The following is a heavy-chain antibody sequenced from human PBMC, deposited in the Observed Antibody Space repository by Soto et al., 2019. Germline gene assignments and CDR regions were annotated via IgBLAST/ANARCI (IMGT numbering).Heavy chain of an antibody. D-gene: IGHD6-25*01. Sequence: QVQLVQSGAEVKKPGASVKVSCKASGYTFTSYGISWVRQAPGQGLERMGWISAYNGNTNYAQKLQGRVTMTTDTSTSTAYMELRSLRSDATAVYYCARDTPSSGDWYNWFAPWGQGTLVTVCS. CDR2: ISAYNGNT. J-gene: IGHJ5*02. V-gene: IGHV1-18*01. CDR3: ARDTPSSGDWYNWFAP. CDR1: GYTFTSYG.